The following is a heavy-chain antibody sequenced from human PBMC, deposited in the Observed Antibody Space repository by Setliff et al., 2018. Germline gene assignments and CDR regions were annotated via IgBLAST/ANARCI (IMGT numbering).Heavy chain of an antibody. Sequence: ASVKVSCKASGGTFSSYAISWVRQAPGQGLEWVGGIIPILGIANYAQKFQGRVTITADESTSTAYMELSSLRSEDTAVYYCARSSLLSEQQSDAFDIWGQGTMVTVSS. J-gene: IGHJ3*02. CDR3: ARSSLLSEQQSDAFDI. CDR1: GGTFSSYA. CDR2: IIPILGIA. V-gene: IGHV1-69*10. D-gene: IGHD6-13*01.